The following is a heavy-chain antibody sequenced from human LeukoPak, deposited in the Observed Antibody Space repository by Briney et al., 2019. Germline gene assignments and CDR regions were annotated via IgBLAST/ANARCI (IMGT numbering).Heavy chain of an antibody. Sequence: GGSLRLSCAASGFTFSSYAMSWVRQAPGKGLEWVSIMSGSGGSTYYADSVKGRFTISRDNSKNTLHLQMNSLRAEDTAVYYCARDLRSSGWTDAFDIWGQGTMVTVSS. CDR1: GFTFSSYA. CDR3: ARDLRSSGWTDAFDI. J-gene: IGHJ3*02. D-gene: IGHD6-19*01. V-gene: IGHV3-23*01. CDR2: MSGSGGST.